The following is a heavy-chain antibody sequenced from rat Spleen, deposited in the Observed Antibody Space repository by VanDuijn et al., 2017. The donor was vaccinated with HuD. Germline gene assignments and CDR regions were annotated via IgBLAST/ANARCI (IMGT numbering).Heavy chain of an antibody. CDR1: GFTFSDYY. J-gene: IGHJ2*01. CDR2: ISYDGSST. D-gene: IGHD1-11*01. CDR3: ERHSGGLFDY. V-gene: IGHV5-29*01. Sequence: EVQLVESDGGLVQPGRSLKLSCAASGFTFSDYYMAWVRQAPTKGLEWVAPISYDGSSTYYRDSVKGRFTISRDNAKSTLYLQMDSLRSEETATYYCERHSGGLFDYWGQGVMVTVSS.